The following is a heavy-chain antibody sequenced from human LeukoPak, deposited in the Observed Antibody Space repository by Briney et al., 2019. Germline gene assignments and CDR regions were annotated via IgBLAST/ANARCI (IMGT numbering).Heavy chain of an antibody. V-gene: IGHV3-23*01. D-gene: IGHD3-22*01. CDR3: AKARVITYYYYYGMDV. CDR2: ISGSGGST. J-gene: IGHJ6*02. CDR1: GFTFSSYA. Sequence: PGGSLRLSCAASGFTFSSYAMSWVRQAPGKGLEWVSAISGSGGSTYYADSVKGRFTISRDNSKNTLYLQMNSLRAEDTAVYYCAKARVITYYYYYGMDVWGQGTTVTVSS.